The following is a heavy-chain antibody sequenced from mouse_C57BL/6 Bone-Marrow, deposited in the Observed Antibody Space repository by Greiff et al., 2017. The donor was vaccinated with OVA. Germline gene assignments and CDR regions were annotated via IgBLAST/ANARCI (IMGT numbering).Heavy chain of an antibody. D-gene: IGHD1-1*01. V-gene: IGHV1-81*01. CDR3: ARKFHYYGSVLDY. CDR2: IYPRSGNT. Sequence: QVQLQQSGAELARPGASVKLSCKASGYTFTSYGISWVKQRTGQGLEWIGEIYPRSGNTYYNEKFKGKATLTADNAYSTAYMELRSLTSEDSAVSFCARKFHYYGSVLDYWGQGTTLTVSS. CDR1: GYTFTSYG. J-gene: IGHJ2*01.